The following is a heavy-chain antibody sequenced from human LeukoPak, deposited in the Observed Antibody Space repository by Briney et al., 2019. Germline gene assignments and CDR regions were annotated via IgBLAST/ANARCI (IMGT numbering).Heavy chain of an antibody. Sequence: SETLSLTCTVSGGSISSSTYYWAWVRQPPGKGLEWIGSINYSGNTYYKSSLKSRVTISVDTSKNQFSLKLTSVTAADTAVHYCTRLTVGTTWGNYFDYWGQGTVVTVSS. CDR1: GGSISSSTYY. CDR3: TRLTVGTTWGNYFDY. CDR2: INYSGNT. V-gene: IGHV4-39*01. D-gene: IGHD1-26*01. J-gene: IGHJ4*02.